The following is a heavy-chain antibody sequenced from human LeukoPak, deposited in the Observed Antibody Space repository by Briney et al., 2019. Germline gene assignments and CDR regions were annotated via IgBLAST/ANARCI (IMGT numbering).Heavy chain of an antibody. CDR2: TSGSGAST. CDR3: AKDDLDYYDSSGYYPDF. Sequence: GGSLRLSCAASGFTFSSYAMSWVRQAPGKGLEWVSATSGSGASTYYADSVKGRFTISRDNSKNTLYLQMNSVRAEDTAVYYCAKDDLDYYDSSGYYPDFWGQGTLVTVSS. D-gene: IGHD3-22*01. J-gene: IGHJ4*02. CDR1: GFTFSSYA. V-gene: IGHV3-23*01.